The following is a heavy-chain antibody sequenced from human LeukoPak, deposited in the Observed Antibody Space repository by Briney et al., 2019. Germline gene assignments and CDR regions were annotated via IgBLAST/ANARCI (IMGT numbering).Heavy chain of an antibody. CDR3: TRQGWADYYGSGSYEAPYGMDV. CDR2: IRSKANSYAT. J-gene: IGHJ6*02. D-gene: IGHD3-10*01. CDR1: GFTFSGSA. Sequence: GGSLRLSCAASGFTFSGSAMHWVRQASGKGLEWVGRIRSKANSYATAYAASVKGSFTISRDDSKNTAYLQMNSLKTEDTAVYYCTRQGWADYYGSGSYEAPYGMDVWGQGTTVTVSS. V-gene: IGHV3-73*01.